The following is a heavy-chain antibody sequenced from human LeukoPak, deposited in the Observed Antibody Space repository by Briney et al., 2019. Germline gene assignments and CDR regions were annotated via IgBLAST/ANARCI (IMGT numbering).Heavy chain of an antibody. V-gene: IGHV3-30*04. CDR1: GFTFSSYA. J-gene: IGHJ3*02. CDR2: ISYDGDNK. CDR3: ARDRPMIVVADAFDI. D-gene: IGHD3-22*01. Sequence: SGRSLRLSCAASGFTFSSYAMHWVRQAPGKGLEWVAVISYDGDNKYYADSVKGRFSISRDNSKNTLYLQMNSLRPEDTAVYYCARDRPMIVVADAFDIWGQGTMVTVSS.